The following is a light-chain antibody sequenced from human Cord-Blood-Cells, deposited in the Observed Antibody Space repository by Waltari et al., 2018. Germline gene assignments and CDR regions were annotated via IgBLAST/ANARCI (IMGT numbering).Light chain of an antibody. V-gene: IGLV2-23*01. CDR3: CSYAGYV. CDR1: SSDVGSYNL. Sequence: QSALTQPASVSGSPGQSITISCTGTSSDVGSYNLVSWYQQPPGKAPKLMIYEGSKRPSGVSNRFSGSKSGNTASLTISGLQAEDEADYYCCSYAGYVFGTGTKVTVL. CDR2: EGS. J-gene: IGLJ1*01.